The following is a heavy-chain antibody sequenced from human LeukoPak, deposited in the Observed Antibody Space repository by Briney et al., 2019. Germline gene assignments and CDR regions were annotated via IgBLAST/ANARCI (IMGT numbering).Heavy chain of an antibody. D-gene: IGHD3-22*01. CDR2: ISSNGGST. V-gene: IGHV3-64D*09. CDR1: GFTFSSYA. Sequence: PGGSLRLSCSASGFTFSSYAMHCVRQAPGKGLEYVSAISSNGGSTYYADSVKGRFTISRDNSKNTLYLQMSSLRAEDTAVYYCVKPPAQYYYDSSGYPDAFDIWGQGTMVTVSS. CDR3: VKPPAQYYYDSSGYPDAFDI. J-gene: IGHJ3*02.